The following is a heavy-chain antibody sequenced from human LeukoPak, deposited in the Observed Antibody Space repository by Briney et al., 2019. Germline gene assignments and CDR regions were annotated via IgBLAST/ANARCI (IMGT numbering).Heavy chain of an antibody. CDR1: GFTFDDYA. D-gene: IGHD3-22*01. Sequence: PGRSLRLSCAASGFTFDDYAMHWVRQAPGKGLEWVSGISWNSGSIGYADSVKGRFTISRDNAKNSLYLQMNSLRAEDTALYYCAREYRDFYDSSGYLDYWGQGTLVTVSS. V-gene: IGHV3-9*01. CDR2: ISWNSGSI. J-gene: IGHJ4*02. CDR3: AREYRDFYDSSGYLDY.